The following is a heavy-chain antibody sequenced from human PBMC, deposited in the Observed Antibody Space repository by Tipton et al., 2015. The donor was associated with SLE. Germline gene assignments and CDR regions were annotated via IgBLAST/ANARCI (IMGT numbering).Heavy chain of an antibody. CDR1: DGSIRSTNYY. D-gene: IGHD1-26*01. CDR3: ARDLYGGATSLDF. CDR2: IFYTGST. J-gene: IGHJ4*02. Sequence: LRLSCTVSDGSIRSTNYYWGWIRQPPGKGLEWIGSIFYTGSTYYNPSLKSRVSFSIDTSKHQFSLKLNSVTAADTAVYYCARDLYGGATSLDFWGQGTLVTVSS. V-gene: IGHV4-39*07.